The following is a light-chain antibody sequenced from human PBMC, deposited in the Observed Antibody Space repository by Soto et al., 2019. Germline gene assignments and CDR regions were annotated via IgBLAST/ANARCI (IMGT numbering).Light chain of an antibody. CDR1: QSVSSY. V-gene: IGKV3-11*01. CDR3: QQRSNWPIT. Sequence: EIVFTQSPASPAGSAGGRGTLSCRASQSVSSYLAWYQQKPGQAPRLLIYDASNRATGIPARFSGSGSGTDFTLTISSLQPEDFAVYSCQQRSNWPITFGQGTRLEIK. J-gene: IGKJ5*01. CDR2: DAS.